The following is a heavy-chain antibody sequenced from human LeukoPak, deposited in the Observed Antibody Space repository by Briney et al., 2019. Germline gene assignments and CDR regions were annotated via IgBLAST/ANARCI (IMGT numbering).Heavy chain of an antibody. CDR2: IYYSGTT. Sequence: SSETLSLTCTVSGESIRSGHYYWAWIRQTPGKGLQWIGSIYYSGTTYNNPSLESRVTISVDTPKNQFTLELISMTAADTAVYFCARQPKACTPGVYVTGKACWFDPWGQGRLVTVSS. V-gene: IGHV4-39*01. J-gene: IGHJ5*02. CDR1: GESIRSGHYY. D-gene: IGHD3-10*01. CDR3: ARQPKACTPGVYVTGKACWFDP.